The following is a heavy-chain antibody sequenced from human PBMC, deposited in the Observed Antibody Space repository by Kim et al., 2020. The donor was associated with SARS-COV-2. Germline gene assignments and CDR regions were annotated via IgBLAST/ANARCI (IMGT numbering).Heavy chain of an antibody. V-gene: IGHV3-9*01. CDR1: GFTFDDYA. Sequence: SLRLSCAASGFTFDDYAMHWVRQAPGKGLEWVSGISWNSGSIGYADSVKGRFTISRDNAKNSLYLQMNSLRAEDTALYYCAKDSRLRGIAEAGTDYYGMDVWRGGTTVTVSS. CDR3: AKDSRLRGIAEAGTDYYGMDV. J-gene: IGHJ6*04. D-gene: IGHD6-13*01. CDR2: ISWNSGSI.